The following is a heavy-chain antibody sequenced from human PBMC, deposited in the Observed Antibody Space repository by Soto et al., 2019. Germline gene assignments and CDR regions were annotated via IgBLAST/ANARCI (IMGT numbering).Heavy chain of an antibody. D-gene: IGHD3-16*02. CDR2: LSDGGVST. V-gene: IGHV3-23*01. J-gene: IGHJ4*02. CDR3: AKSISSTITFGGLIAWDD. Sequence: GGSLRLSCAASGFIFSSYAMSWVRQAPGKGLEWVSALSDGGVSTYYADSVKGRFTISRDNSKNTLYLQMNSLRADDTAVYYCAKSISSTITFGGLIAWDDWGQGTLVTVSS. CDR1: GFIFSSYA.